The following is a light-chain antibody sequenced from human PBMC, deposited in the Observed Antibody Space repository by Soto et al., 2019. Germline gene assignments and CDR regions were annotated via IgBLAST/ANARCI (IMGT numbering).Light chain of an antibody. V-gene: IGKV3-20*01. J-gene: IGKJ2*01. Sequence: EIVLTQSPGTLSLSPGERATLSCRASQSVSRNYLAWYQQNPGQAPRLLIYGASSRATGIPDRFSGSGSGTDFTLTISSLQSEDFAVYYCQQYNNWPPYTFVQGTKVDIK. CDR1: QSVSRNY. CDR3: QQYNNWPPYT. CDR2: GAS.